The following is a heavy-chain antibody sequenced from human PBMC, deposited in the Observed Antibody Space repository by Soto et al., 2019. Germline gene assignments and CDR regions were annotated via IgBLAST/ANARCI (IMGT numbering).Heavy chain of an antibody. CDR2: ISYDGSNK. J-gene: IGHJ4*02. Sequence: GGSLRLSCAASGFTFSSYAMHWVRQAPGKGLEWVAVISYDGSNKYYADSVKGRFTISRDNSKNTLYLQMNSLRAEDTAVYYCARSPLAYCGGDCYSHFDYWGQGTLVTVSS. D-gene: IGHD2-21*02. CDR1: GFTFSSYA. V-gene: IGHV3-30-3*01. CDR3: ARSPLAYCGGDCYSHFDY.